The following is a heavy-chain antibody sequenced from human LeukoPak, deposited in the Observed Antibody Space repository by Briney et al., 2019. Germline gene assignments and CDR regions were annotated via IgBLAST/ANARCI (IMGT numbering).Heavy chain of an antibody. J-gene: IGHJ4*02. CDR1: GYSFSTYW. V-gene: IGHV5-51*01. D-gene: IGHD3/OR15-3a*01. CDR2: IYPGDSDT. Sequence: GESLKTSCKGSGYSFSTYWIGWVRQMPGKGLEWMGIIYPGDSDTRSSPSFQGQVTISADKSISTAYLQWSSLKASDTAMYYCARHSRVRSTWTHFDYWGRGTLVTVSS. CDR3: ARHSRVRSTWTHFDY.